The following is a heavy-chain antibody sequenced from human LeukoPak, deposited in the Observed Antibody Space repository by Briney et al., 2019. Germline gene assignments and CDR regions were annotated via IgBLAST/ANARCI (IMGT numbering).Heavy chain of an antibody. CDR1: GFTFSSYP. CDR3: ARDLVRWRWLPPPLPDY. CDR2: ISYDGSNK. J-gene: IGHJ4*02. Sequence: GRSLRLSCAASGFTFSSYPMHWLRQAPGKGLEWVAVISYDGSNKYYADSVKGRFTISRDNSKNTLYLQMNSLRAEDTAVYYCARDLVRWRWLPPPLPDYWGQGTLVTVSS. D-gene: IGHD3-22*01. V-gene: IGHV3-30-3*01.